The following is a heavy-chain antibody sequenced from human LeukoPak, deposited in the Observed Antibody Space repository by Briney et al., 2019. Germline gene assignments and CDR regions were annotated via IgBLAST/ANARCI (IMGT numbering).Heavy chain of an antibody. D-gene: IGHD3-3*01. CDR3: ARGRMITDFWRGFCDS. CDR1: GYTFNSYY. V-gene: IGHV1-46*02. J-gene: IGHJ4*02. Sequence: ASVKVSCKASGYTFNSYYMYWVRQAPGQGLEWMGIINPSDGATAYPQKFQGRVTVTRDTSTTTVYMELRSLRSEDTAVYYCARGRMITDFWRGFCDSWGQGTLVTVSS. CDR2: INPSDGAT.